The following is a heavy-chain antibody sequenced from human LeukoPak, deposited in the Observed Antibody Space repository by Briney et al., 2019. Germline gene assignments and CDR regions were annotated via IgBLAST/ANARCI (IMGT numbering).Heavy chain of an antibody. V-gene: IGHV3-9*01. D-gene: IGHD6-19*01. CDR1: GFTFDDFA. CDR2: INWNSDTR. J-gene: IGHJ5*02. CDR3: AKDVDESVAGNNWFDP. Sequence: PGGSLRLSCAASGFTFDDFAMHWVRQAPGKGLEWVSGINWNSDTRAYADSVKGRFTISRDNAKNFVYLQMSSPRAEDTAFYYCAKDVDESVAGNNWFDPWGQGTLVTVSS.